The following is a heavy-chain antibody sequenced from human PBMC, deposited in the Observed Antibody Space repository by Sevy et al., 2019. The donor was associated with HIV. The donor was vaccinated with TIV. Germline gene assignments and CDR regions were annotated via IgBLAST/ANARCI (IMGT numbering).Heavy chain of an antibody. D-gene: IGHD1-26*01. CDR3: AREPNSGSYLCYGMDV. CDR2: IWYDGGNK. J-gene: IGHJ6*02. V-gene: IGHV3-33*01. Sequence: GSLRLSCAASGFTFSSYGMHWVRQAPGKGLEWVAVIWYDGGNKYYADSVKGRFTISRDNSKNTQYLQMNSLGAEDTAVYYCAREPNSGSYLCYGMDVWGQGTTVTVSS. CDR1: GFTFSSYG.